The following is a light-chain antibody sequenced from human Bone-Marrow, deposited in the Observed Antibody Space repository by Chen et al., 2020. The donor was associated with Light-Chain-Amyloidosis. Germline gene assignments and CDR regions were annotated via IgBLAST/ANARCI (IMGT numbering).Light chain of an antibody. CDR1: SSDIGGHYF. J-gene: IGLJ3*02. V-gene: IGLV2-14*01. CDR2: EFV. Sequence: QSALMKPASASGSPGQSITISCTGTSSDIGGHYFVSCYQPYPVKAPKLLIYEFVIRPSGVSLLFSGSESGNTASLTVSGLQAEDEGTYYCSSYTSTSTLWVFGGGTNLAVL. CDR3: SSYTSTSTLWV.